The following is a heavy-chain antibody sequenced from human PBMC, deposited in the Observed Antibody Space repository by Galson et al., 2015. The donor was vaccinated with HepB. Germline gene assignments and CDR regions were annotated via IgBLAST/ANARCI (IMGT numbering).Heavy chain of an antibody. CDR1: GFTFDDYG. D-gene: IGHD3-3*01. Sequence: SLRLSCAASGFTFDDYGMSWVRQAPGKGLEWVSGINWNGGSTGYADSVKGRFTISRDNAKNTAYLQMNSLKTEDTAVYYCTTSPNLAEIDFYDFWSGYYGGGDYWGQGTLVTVSS. V-gene: IGHV3-20*04. CDR2: INWNGGST. CDR3: TTSPNLAEIDFYDFWSGYYGGGDY. J-gene: IGHJ4*02.